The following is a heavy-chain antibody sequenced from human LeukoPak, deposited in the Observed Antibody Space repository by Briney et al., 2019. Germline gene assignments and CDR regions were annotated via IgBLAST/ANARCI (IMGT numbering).Heavy chain of an antibody. CDR3: ARDLGHGSGSYGDY. Sequence: ASVKVSCKASGYTFNTYGISWVRQAPGQGLEWMGYISFYNGNTNYAQNLQGRVTMTTDTSASTAYMELRSLTSDDTAIYYCARDLGHGSGSYGDYWGQGTLVTVSS. D-gene: IGHD3-10*01. J-gene: IGHJ4*02. CDR1: GYTFNTYG. V-gene: IGHV1-18*01. CDR2: ISFYNGNT.